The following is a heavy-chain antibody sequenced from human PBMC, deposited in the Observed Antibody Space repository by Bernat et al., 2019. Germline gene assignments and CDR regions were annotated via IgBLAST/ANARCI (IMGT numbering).Heavy chain of an antibody. D-gene: IGHD6-19*01. V-gene: IGHV1-3*01. CDR1: GYTFTSYA. CDR3: ARFGAVADAGDI. Sequence: QVQLVQSGAEVTTPGASVKVSCKASGYTFTSYAMHWVRQAPGQRLEWMGWINAGNGNTRYSQNFQGRVTITRDASASTAYMELSSLRSEDTAVYYCARFGAVADAGDIWGKGQWSPSLQ. J-gene: IGHJ3*02. CDR2: INAGNGNT.